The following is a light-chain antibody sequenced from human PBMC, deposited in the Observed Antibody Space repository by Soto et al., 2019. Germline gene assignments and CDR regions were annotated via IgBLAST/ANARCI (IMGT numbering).Light chain of an antibody. CDR1: QSISSW. CDR3: QQYNTYST. Sequence: DIQMTQSPSTLSASVGDRVTITCRASQSISSWLAWYQKKPGKAPKLLIYKASSLESGVPTRFSGSGSGTDFTLTISRLQPDDFATYYCQQYNTYSTFGQGTKVDIK. CDR2: KAS. J-gene: IGKJ1*01. V-gene: IGKV1-5*03.